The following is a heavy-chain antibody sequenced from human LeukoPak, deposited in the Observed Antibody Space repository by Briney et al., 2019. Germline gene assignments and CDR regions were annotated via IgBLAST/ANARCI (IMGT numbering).Heavy chain of an antibody. D-gene: IGHD3-22*01. J-gene: IGHJ4*02. Sequence: ASVKVSCKASGYTFTSYGISWVRQAPGQGLEWVGWISAYNGNTNYAQKLQGRVTMTTDTSTSTAYMELRSLRSDDPAVYYCPRVVPSLYDSSGYYDYYFDYWGQGTLVTVSS. CDR3: PRVVPSLYDSSGYYDYYFDY. CDR2: ISAYNGNT. CDR1: GYTFTSYG. V-gene: IGHV1-18*01.